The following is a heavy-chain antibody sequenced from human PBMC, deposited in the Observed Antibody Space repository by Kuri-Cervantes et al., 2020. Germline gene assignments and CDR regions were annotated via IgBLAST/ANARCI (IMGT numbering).Heavy chain of an antibody. CDR2: MNPNSGNT. J-gene: IGHJ3*02. Sequence: ASVKVSCKASGYTFTSYDINWVRQATGQGLEWMGWMNPNSGNTGYAQKFQGRVTMTRNTSISTAYMELSSLRSEDTAVHYCARCLNYYDSSGYYSIDAFDIWGQGTMVTVSS. V-gene: IGHV1-8*01. CDR3: ARCLNYYDSSGYYSIDAFDI. CDR1: GYTFTSYD. D-gene: IGHD3-22*01.